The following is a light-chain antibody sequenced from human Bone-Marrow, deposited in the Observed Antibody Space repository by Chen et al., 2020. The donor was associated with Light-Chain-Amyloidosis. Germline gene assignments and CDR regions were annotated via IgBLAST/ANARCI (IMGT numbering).Light chain of an antibody. Sequence: SYELTQPPSVSEYPGQTARITCAGDDLPTKYAYWYQQKPGQAPLLVIHRDTERPSGISERFSGSSSGTTATLTISGVQAEDEADYHCQSADSSGTYEVIFGGGTKLTVL. CDR2: RDT. CDR1: DLPTKY. CDR3: QSADSSGTYEVI. V-gene: IGLV3-25*03. J-gene: IGLJ2*01.